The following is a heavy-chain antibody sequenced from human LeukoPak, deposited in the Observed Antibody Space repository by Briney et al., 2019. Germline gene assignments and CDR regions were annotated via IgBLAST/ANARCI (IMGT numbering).Heavy chain of an antibody. D-gene: IGHD6-13*01. V-gene: IGHV4-59*08. J-gene: IGHJ4*02. CDR2: IYYSGST. Sequence: SETLSLTCTVSGGSISSYYWSWIRQPPGKGLEWIGYIYYSGSTNYNPSLKSRVTISVDTSKNQFSLKLSSVTAADTAVYYCARYSSSLYFPYWGQGTLVTVSS. CDR1: GGSISSYY. CDR3: ARYSSSLYFPY.